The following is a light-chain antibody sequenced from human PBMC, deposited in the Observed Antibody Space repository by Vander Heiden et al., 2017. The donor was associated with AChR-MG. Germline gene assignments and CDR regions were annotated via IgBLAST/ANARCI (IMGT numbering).Light chain of an antibody. CDR2: HAS. CDR3: QQRSNWPPLT. CDR1: QSVSSY. J-gene: IGKJ4*01. V-gene: IGKV3-11*01. Sequence: EIVLTQSRATLSLSPGERATLSCRASQSVSSYLAWYQQNPGRAPRLLIFHASHRATGIPARFSGSGSGTDFTLTISILEPEDFAVYYCQQRSNWPPLTFGGWTKVEIK.